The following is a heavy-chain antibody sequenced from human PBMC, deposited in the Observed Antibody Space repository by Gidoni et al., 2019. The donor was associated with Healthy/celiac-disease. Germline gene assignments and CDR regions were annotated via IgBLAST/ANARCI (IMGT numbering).Heavy chain of an antibody. CDR3: ARDSSYYDFWSGYSNYYYYGMDV. J-gene: IGHJ6*02. CDR2: IWYDGSNK. D-gene: IGHD3-3*01. CDR1: GFTFSSYG. V-gene: IGHV3-33*01. Sequence: QVQLVESGGGVVQPGRSLRLSCAASGFTFSSYGMHWVLQAPGKGLCWVAVIWYDGSNKYYADSVKGRFTISRDNSKNTLYLQMNSPRAEDTAVYYCARDSSYYDFWSGYSNYYYYGMDVWGQGTTVTVSS.